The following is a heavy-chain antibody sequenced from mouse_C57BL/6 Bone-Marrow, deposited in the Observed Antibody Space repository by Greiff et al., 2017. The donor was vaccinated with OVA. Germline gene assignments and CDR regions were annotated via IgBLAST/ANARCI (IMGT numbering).Heavy chain of an antibody. CDR3: VPLGGFDY. V-gene: IGHV1-64*01. Sequence: VQLQQSGAELVKPGASVKLSCKASGYTFTSYWMHWVKQRPGQGLEWIGMIHPNSGSTNYNEKFKSKATLTVDKSSSTAYMQLSSLTSEDSAVYYCVPLGGFDYWGQGTTLTVSS. J-gene: IGHJ2*01. CDR1: GYTFTSYW. CDR2: IHPNSGST. D-gene: IGHD4-1*01.